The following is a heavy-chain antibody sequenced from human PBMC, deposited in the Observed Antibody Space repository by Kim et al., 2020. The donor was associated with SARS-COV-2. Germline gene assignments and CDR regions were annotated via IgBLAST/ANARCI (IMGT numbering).Heavy chain of an antibody. D-gene: IGHD3-10*01. J-gene: IGHJ4*02. CDR2: IKEDESDK. V-gene: IGHV3-7*03. Sequence: GGSLRLSCVASGFTFTTYWMSWVRQAPGKGLEWVANIKEDESDKYYLDSVKGRFTISRDNAKSSLYLQMNSLRAEDTAVYYCARERVGIGSYTDSWGQGTLVPVSS. CDR1: GFTFTTYW. CDR3: ARERVGIGSYTDS.